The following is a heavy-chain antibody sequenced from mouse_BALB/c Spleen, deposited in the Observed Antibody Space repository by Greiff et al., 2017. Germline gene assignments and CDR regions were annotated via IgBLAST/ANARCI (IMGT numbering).Heavy chain of an antibody. CDR2: ISSGGST. V-gene: IGHV5-6-5*01. D-gene: IGHD2-10*01. CDR3: ARPYYGNEDAMDY. CDR1: GFTFSSYA. J-gene: IGHJ4*01. Sequence: EVKLMESGGGLVKPGGSLTLSCAASGFTFSSYAMSWVRQTPEKRLEWVESISSGGSTYYPDSVKGRFTISRDNARNILYLQMSSLRSEDTAMYYCARPYYGNEDAMDYWGQGTSVTVSA.